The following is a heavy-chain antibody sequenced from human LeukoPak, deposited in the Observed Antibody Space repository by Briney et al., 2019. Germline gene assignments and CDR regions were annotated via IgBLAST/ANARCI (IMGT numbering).Heavy chain of an antibody. CDR3: ARVPARQPGGMDV. V-gene: IGHV4-59*01. CDR2: FYYSGST. D-gene: IGHD2-2*01. CDR1: GGSISSYY. J-gene: IGHJ6*02. Sequence: SETLSLTCTVSGGSISSYYWTWIRQPPGKGLEWIGYFYYSGSTNYNPSLKSRVTISVDTSQNQFSLKLSSVTAADTAVYYCARVPARQPGGMDVWGQGTTVTVSS.